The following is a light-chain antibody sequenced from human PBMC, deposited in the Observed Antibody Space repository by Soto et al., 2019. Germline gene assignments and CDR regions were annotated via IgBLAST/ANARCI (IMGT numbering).Light chain of an antibody. V-gene: IGKV3-11*01. CDR1: QNVSTF. CDR3: TQHSHWPPWT. CDR2: AAS. J-gene: IGKJ1*01. Sequence: EVVLTQSPATLSLSPGERATLSCRASQNVSTFLDWYQQKPGQAPRLLIYAASNRATGIPDRFSGSGSGTDFTLTISRLEPEDFAVYYCTQHSHWPPWTFGQGNRGEIQ.